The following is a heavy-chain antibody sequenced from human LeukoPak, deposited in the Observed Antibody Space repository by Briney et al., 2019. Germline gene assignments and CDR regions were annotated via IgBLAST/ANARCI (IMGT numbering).Heavy chain of an antibody. D-gene: IGHD4-17*01. CDR2: IFPGDSDT. CDR1: GYSFSSYW. V-gene: IGHV5-51*01. Sequence: GESLKISCKGSGYSFSSYWIGWVRRMPGKGLEWMGIIFPGDSDTRYSPSFQGQVTISADKSISTAYLQWSSLNASDTAMYYCARHVSWGYGDYVDCWGQGILVTVSS. CDR3: ARHVSWGYGDYVDC. J-gene: IGHJ4*02.